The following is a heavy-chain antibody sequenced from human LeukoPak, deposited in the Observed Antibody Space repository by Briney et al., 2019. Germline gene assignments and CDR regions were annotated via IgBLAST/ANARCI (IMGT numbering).Heavy chain of an antibody. CDR3: ARDLLWFGESHAIYYFDY. D-gene: IGHD3-10*01. CDR1: GYTFTSYG. Sequence: APVKVSCKASGYTFTSYGISWVRQAPGQGLEWMGWINPNSGGTNYAQKFQGRVTMTRDTSISTAYMELSRLRSDDTAVCYCARDLLWFGESHAIYYFDYWGQGTLVTVSS. J-gene: IGHJ4*02. V-gene: IGHV1-2*02. CDR2: INPNSGGT.